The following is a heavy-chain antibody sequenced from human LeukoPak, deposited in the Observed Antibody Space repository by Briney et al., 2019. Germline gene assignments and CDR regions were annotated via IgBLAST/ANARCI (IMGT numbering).Heavy chain of an antibody. D-gene: IGHD3-9*01. CDR2: ISSSGDSA. CDR3: ATTLRSFVSPFDY. CDR1: GFTFSSYA. V-gene: IGHV3-23*01. J-gene: IGHJ4*02. Sequence: PGGPLRLSCAASGFTFSSYAMSWVRQAPGKGLEWVSLISSSGDSAYFADSVKGRFTISRDNSRNTLYLQMSSLRAEDTALYYCATTLRSFVSPFDYWGQGTLVTVSS.